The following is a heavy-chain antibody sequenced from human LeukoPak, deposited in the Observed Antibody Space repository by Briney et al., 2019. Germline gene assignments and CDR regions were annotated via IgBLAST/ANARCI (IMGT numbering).Heavy chain of an antibody. D-gene: IGHD2-15*01. CDR1: GFTFSSYW. Sequence: GGSLRLSCAASGFTFSSYWMSWVRQAPGKGLEWVANIKQDGSEKYYVDSVKGRFTISRDNAKNSLYLQMNSLRAEDTAVYYCASLAADIVVVVAASPRKKYYYYGMDVWGQGTTVTVSS. V-gene: IGHV3-7*03. CDR3: ASLAADIVVVVAASPRKKYYYYGMDV. J-gene: IGHJ6*02. CDR2: IKQDGSEK.